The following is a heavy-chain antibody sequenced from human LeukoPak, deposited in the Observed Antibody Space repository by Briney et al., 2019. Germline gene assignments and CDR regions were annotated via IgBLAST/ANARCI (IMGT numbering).Heavy chain of an antibody. D-gene: IGHD3-3*01. CDR3: AKRYYDFPLDY. Sequence: GGSLRLSCAASGFTFSSYAMSWVRQAPGKGLEWVSAISSGGGSSSYADSVKGRLTISRDNSKNTLYLQMNSLRAEDTAVYYCAKRYYDFPLDYWGQGTLVTVSS. CDR2: ISSGGGSS. J-gene: IGHJ4*02. V-gene: IGHV3-23*01. CDR1: GFTFSSYA.